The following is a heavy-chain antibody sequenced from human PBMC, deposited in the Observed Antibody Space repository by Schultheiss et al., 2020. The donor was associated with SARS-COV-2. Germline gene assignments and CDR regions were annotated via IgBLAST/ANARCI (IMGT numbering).Heavy chain of an antibody. CDR1: GGTFSSYA. Sequence: ASVKVSCKASGGTFSSYAINWVRQATGQGLEWMGWMNPNSGNTGYAQKFQGRVTMTRNTSISTAYMELSSLRSEDTAVYYCASGGWYCSSTSCYTHYYYGMDVWGQGTTVTVSS. D-gene: IGHD2-2*02. CDR2: MNPNSGNT. V-gene: IGHV1-8*02. CDR3: ASGGWYCSSTSCYTHYYYGMDV. J-gene: IGHJ6*02.